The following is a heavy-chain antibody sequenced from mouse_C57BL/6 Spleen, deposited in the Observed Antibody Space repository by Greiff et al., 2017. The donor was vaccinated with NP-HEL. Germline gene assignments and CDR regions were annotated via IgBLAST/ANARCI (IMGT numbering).Heavy chain of an antibody. V-gene: IGHV1-66*01. CDR3: ARGTGMDY. D-gene: IGHD3-1*01. J-gene: IGHJ4*01. CDR2: IYPGSGNT. Sequence: VKLQESGPELVKPGASVKISCKASGYSFTSYYIHWVKQRPGQGLEWIGWIYPGSGNTKYNEKFKGKATLTADTSSSTAYMQLSSLTSEDSAVYYCARGTGMDYWGQGTSVTVSS. CDR1: GYSFTSYY.